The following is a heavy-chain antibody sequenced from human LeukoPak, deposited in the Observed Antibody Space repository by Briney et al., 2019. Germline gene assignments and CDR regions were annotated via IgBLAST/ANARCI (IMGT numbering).Heavy chain of an antibody. CDR1: VYTFTSYG. Sequence: ASVKVSCKASVYTFTSYGISWVRQAPGQGLEWMGWISAYSGDTNSAQNLQGRVTMTTDTSTSTAYMELRSLRSDDTAVYYCARDGSGTYSFDYWGQGTLVTVSS. CDR3: ARDGSGTYSFDY. J-gene: IGHJ4*02. D-gene: IGHD1-26*01. CDR2: ISAYSGDT. V-gene: IGHV1-18*01.